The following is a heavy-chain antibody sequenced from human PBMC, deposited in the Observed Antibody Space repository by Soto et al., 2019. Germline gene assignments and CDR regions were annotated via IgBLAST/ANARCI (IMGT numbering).Heavy chain of an antibody. D-gene: IGHD3-22*01. CDR1: GYTFTSYD. CDR2: INPNSGNT. V-gene: IGHV1-8*01. CDR3: ARDRPYYYDSSGFYAPLDS. Sequence: ASVKVSCKASGYTFTSYDINWVRQATGQGLEWMGWINPNSGNTNYAQKFQGRVTMTRDTSTSTAHMELRSLTSDDTAVYYCARDRPYYYDSSGFYAPLDSWGQGTLVTVSS. J-gene: IGHJ4*02.